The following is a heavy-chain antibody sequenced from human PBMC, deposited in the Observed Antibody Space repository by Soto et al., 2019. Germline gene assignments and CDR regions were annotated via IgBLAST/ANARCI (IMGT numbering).Heavy chain of an antibody. V-gene: IGHV1-69*01. CDR2: IIPIFGTA. D-gene: IGHD3-10*01. J-gene: IGHJ3*02. CDR1: GGTFSSYA. CDR3: ARGSDRVRGVIGAFDI. Sequence: QVQLVQSGAEVKKPGSSVKVSCKASGGTFSSYAISWVRQAPGQGLEWMGGIIPIFGTANYAQKFQGRVTITADESTSTADTELSSLRSEDTDVYYCARGSDRVRGVIGAFDIWGQGTMVTVSS.